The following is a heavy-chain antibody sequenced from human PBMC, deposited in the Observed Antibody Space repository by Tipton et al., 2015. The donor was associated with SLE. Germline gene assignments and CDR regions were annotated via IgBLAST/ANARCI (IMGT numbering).Heavy chain of an antibody. V-gene: IGHV3-7*03. CDR1: EFTFSNYW. CDR2: IRQDGNEK. Sequence: GSPRLSCAASEFTFSNYWMSWVRQAPGKGLEWVANIRQDGNEKYYVDSVKGRFTISRDNTKNSLYLQLNSLRPEDTALYYCGVVVAAQVDYWGQGTLVTVSS. D-gene: IGHD2-15*01. CDR3: GVVVAAQVDY. J-gene: IGHJ4*02.